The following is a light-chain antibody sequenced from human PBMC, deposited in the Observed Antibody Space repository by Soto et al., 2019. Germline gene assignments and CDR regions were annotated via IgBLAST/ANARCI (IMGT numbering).Light chain of an antibody. CDR1: SSDVGGYNY. J-gene: IGLJ1*01. V-gene: IGLV2-11*01. Sequence: QSALTQPRSVSGSPGQSVTISCTGTSSDVGGYNYFSWYQQHPGKAPKLMIYDVSKRPSGVPDRFSGSKSGNTAPLPISGLHAEDEADYYCCSYAGSYTFEVFGTGTKLTVL. CDR2: DVS. CDR3: CSYAGSYTFEV.